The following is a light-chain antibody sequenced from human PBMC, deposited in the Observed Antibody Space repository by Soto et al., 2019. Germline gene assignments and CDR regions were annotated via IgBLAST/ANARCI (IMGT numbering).Light chain of an antibody. Sequence: QSVLTQPPSASGSPGQSVTISCTGTSSDVGGYNYVSWYQQHPGKAPKLMIYEVSKRPSGVPDRFSGSKSGNPASLTVSGLQAEDEADYYCSSYAGSNTRYVFGTGTKVTVL. CDR3: SSYAGSNTRYV. V-gene: IGLV2-8*01. CDR1: SSDVGGYNY. CDR2: EVS. J-gene: IGLJ1*01.